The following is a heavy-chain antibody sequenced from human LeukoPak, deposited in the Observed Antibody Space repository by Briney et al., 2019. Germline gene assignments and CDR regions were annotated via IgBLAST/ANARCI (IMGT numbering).Heavy chain of an antibody. CDR1: GGSISSYY. CDR3: ARASCGGDCYYYYYGMDV. V-gene: IGHV4-59*01. CDR2: IYYSGST. D-gene: IGHD2-21*01. J-gene: IGHJ6*02. Sequence: PSETLSLTCTVSGGSISSYYWNWIRQPPGKGLEWIGYIYYSGSTNYNPSLKSRVTISVDTSKNQFSLKLSSVTAADTAVYYCARASCGGDCYYYYYGMDVWGQGTAVTVSS.